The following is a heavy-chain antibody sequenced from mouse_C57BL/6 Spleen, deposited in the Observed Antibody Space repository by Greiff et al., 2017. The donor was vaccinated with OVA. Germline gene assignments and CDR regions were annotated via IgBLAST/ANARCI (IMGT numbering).Heavy chain of an antibody. CDR1: GYTFTSYT. CDR3: AREPIITTVPSWFAY. V-gene: IGHV1-4*01. D-gene: IGHD1-1*01. Sequence: QVQLKESGAELARPGASVKMSCKASGYTFTSYTMHWVKQRPGQGLEWIGYINPSSGYTKYNQKFKDKATLTADKSSSTAYMQLSSLTSEDSAVYYCAREPIITTVPSWFAYWGQGTLVTVSA. CDR2: INPSSGYT. J-gene: IGHJ3*01.